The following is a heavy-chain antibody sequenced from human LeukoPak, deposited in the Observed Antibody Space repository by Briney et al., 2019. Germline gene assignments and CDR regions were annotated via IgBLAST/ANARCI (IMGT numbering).Heavy chain of an antibody. Sequence: GGSLRLSCAASGFTFSSYWMSWVRQAPGKGLEWVSGISWNSGSIGYADSVKGRFTISRDNAKNSLYLQMNSLRAEDTALYYCAKDTESSSWYYFDYWGQGTLVTVSS. J-gene: IGHJ4*02. CDR1: GFTFSSYW. D-gene: IGHD6-13*01. CDR2: ISWNSGSI. CDR3: AKDTESSSWYYFDY. V-gene: IGHV3-9*01.